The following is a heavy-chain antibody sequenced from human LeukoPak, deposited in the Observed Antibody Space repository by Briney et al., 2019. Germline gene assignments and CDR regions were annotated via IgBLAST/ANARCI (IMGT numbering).Heavy chain of an antibody. J-gene: IGHJ4*02. Sequence: PSETLSLTCAVYGGSFSGYYWSWIRQPPGKGLEWIGSIYYSGSTYYNPSLKSRVTISVDTSKNQFSLKLSSVTAADTAVYYCARHGSSWKTFDYWGQGTLVTVSS. CDR1: GGSFSGYY. D-gene: IGHD6-13*01. CDR2: IYYSGST. CDR3: ARHGSSWKTFDY. V-gene: IGHV4-34*01.